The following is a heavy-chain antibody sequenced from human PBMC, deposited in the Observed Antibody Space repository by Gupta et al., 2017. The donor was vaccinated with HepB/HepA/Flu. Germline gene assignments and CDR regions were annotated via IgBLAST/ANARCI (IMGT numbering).Heavy chain of an antibody. CDR2: INDEGSTT. Sequence: EVQLVESGGGLLQPGGSLRLSCAASGFTFSSYWMHWVRQTPGKGLVWVSRINDEGSTTNYADSVKGRFTNSRDNAKNTLYLQMNSLRAEDTAVYYCARDWAPAIDLWGRGTLVTVSS. V-gene: IGHV3-74*01. CDR1: GFTFSSYW. J-gene: IGHJ2*01. CDR3: ARDWAPAIDL. D-gene: IGHD3-16*01.